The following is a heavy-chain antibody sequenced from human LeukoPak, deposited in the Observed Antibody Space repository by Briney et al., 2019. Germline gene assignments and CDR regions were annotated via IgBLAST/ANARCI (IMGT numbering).Heavy chain of an antibody. V-gene: IGHV3-33*08. Sequence: GGSLRLSCAVSGLSFSTSWMDWVRQAPGKGLEWVAVIWYDGSNKYYADSVKGRFTISRDNSKNTLYLQMNSLRAEDTAVYYCAGSITIFGVVSNWFDPWGQGTLVTVSS. CDR2: IWYDGSNK. CDR1: GLSFSTSW. CDR3: AGSITIFGVVSNWFDP. D-gene: IGHD3-3*01. J-gene: IGHJ5*02.